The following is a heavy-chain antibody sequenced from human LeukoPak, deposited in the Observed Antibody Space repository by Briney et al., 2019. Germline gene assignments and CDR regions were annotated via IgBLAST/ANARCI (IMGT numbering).Heavy chain of an antibody. CDR2: INHSGST. CDR1: GGSFSGYY. J-gene: IGHJ5*02. V-gene: IGHV4-34*01. D-gene: IGHD3-3*01. Sequence: SETLSLTCAVYGGSFSGYYWSWIRQPPGKGLEWIGEINHSGSTNYNPSLKSRVTISVDTSKNQFSLKLSSVTAADTAVYYCATRITTFGHANWFDPWGQGTLVTVSS. CDR3: ATRITTFGHANWFDP.